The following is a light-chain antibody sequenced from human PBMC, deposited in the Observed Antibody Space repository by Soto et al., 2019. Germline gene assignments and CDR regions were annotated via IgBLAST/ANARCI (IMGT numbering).Light chain of an antibody. CDR1: TSNIGTNI. CDR3: SAYTARSTLV. V-gene: IGLV1-44*01. Sequence: QSVLTQPPSASGTPGQRVTISCSGRTSNIGTNIVSWYQQLPGTAPKLLIFGDNQRPSGVPDRFSGSKSGTSASLAISGLQSEDEGDYYCSAYTARSTLVFGGGTKLTVL. J-gene: IGLJ3*02. CDR2: GDN.